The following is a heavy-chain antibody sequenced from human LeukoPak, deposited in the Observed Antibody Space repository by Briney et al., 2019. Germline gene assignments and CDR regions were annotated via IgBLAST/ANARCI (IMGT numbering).Heavy chain of an antibody. CDR3: ARDRGNAADPVMWYFFDY. D-gene: IGHD2-21*01. J-gene: IGHJ4*02. Sequence: EGSPRLSCAASGFSFGRYGFHWVRQAPGKGLEWVAVIWFDGSITSYVDSVRGRFTISRDNSRNTVYLQMNSLRDDDTAVYYCARDRGNAADPVMWYFFDYWGQGTLVTVSS. CDR1: GFSFGRYG. V-gene: IGHV3-33*01. CDR2: IWFDGSIT.